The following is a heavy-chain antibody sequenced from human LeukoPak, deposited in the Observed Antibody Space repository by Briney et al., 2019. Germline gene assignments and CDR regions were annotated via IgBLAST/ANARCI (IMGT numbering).Heavy chain of an antibody. D-gene: IGHD3-10*01. CDR1: GGSFSGYY. J-gene: IGHJ4*02. Sequence: SETLSLTCAVYGGSFSGYYWSWIRQPPGKGLEWIGEINHSGSTNYNPSLKSRVAISVDTSKNQFSLKLSSVTAADTAVYYCARARITMVRGVIIDYWGQGTLVTVSS. CDR3: ARARITMVRGVIIDY. V-gene: IGHV4-34*01. CDR2: INHSGST.